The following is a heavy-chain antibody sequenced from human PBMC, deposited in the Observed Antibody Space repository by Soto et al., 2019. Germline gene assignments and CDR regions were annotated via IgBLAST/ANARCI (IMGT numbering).Heavy chain of an antibody. V-gene: IGHV3-23*01. J-gene: IGHJ4*02. CDR2: ISGSGGST. CDR3: AKGSRYCSGGSCYSDY. D-gene: IGHD2-15*01. Sequence: GGSLRLSCAASGFTFSNYAMSWIRQAPGKGLEWVSAISGSGGSTYYADSVKGRFTISRDNSKNTLYLQMNSLRAEDTAVYYCAKGSRYCSGGSCYSDYWGQGTLVTVSS. CDR1: GFTFSNYA.